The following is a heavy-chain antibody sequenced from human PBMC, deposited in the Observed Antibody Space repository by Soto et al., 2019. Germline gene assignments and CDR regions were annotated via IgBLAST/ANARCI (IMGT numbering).Heavy chain of an antibody. Sequence: LRLSCAASGFTFSSYEMNWVRQAPGKGLEWVSYISSSGSTIYYADSVKGRFTISRDNAKNSLYLQMNSLRAEDTAVYYCARDHSSGPPEYYYYGMDVWGQGTTVTVSS. CDR3: ARDHSSGPPEYYYYGMDV. CDR1: GFTFSSYE. D-gene: IGHD6-19*01. J-gene: IGHJ6*02. V-gene: IGHV3-48*03. CDR2: ISSSGSTI.